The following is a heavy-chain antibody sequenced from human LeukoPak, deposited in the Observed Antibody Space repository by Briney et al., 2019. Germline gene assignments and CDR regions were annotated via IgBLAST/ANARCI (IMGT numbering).Heavy chain of an antibody. D-gene: IGHD3-22*01. J-gene: IGHJ4*02. CDR2: ISSSSSYI. CDR3: ARDYYDSSGYYIVSR. CDR1: GFAFNYYW. V-gene: IGHV3-21*01. Sequence: GESLRLSCAASGFAFNYYWMTWVRQAPGKGLEWVSSISSSSSYIYYADSVKGRFTISRDNAKNSLYLQMNSLRAEDTAVYYCARDYYDSSGYYIVSRWGQGTLVTVSS.